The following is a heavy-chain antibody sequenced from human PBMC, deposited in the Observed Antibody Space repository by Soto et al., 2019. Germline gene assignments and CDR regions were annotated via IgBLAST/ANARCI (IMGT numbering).Heavy chain of an antibody. Sequence: SQTLSLTCSVSGGSISGFYWSWIRQSPGKGLEWLGYVYYTGSTNYSPSLRSRVSIWVDTSKNEFSLRLSSVTAADTAVYFCARSIAVPGAHIDYWGQGTQVTVSS. CDR1: GGSISGFY. CDR2: VYYTGST. CDR3: ARSIAVPGAHIDY. J-gene: IGHJ4*02. D-gene: IGHD6-19*01. V-gene: IGHV4-59*01.